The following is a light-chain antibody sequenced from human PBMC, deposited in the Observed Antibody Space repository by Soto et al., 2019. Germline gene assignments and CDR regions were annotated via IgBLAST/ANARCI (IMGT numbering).Light chain of an antibody. CDR3: SSYTSSSTRV. Sequence: LTQPASVSWSPGQSITISCTGSRSDVGGYNYVSWYQQHPGKAPKLMIYDVSNRPSGVSNRFSGSKSGSTASLSISGLQAEDEADYYCSSYTSSSTRVFGTGTKVTVL. V-gene: IGLV2-14*01. CDR1: RSDVGGYNY. CDR2: DVS. J-gene: IGLJ1*01.